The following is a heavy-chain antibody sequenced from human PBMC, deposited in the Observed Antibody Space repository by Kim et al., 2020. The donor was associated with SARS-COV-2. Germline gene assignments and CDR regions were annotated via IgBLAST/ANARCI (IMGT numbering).Heavy chain of an antibody. CDR3: AKESRDGYNYGMDV. V-gene: IGHV3-43*01. D-gene: IGHD2-2*01. CDR1: GFTFDDYT. J-gene: IGHJ6*02. CDR2: ISWDGGST. Sequence: GGSLRLSCAASGFTFDDYTMHWVRQAPGKGLEWVSLISWDGGSTYYADSVKGRFTISRDNSKNSLYLQMNSLRTEDTALYYCAKESRDGYNYGMDVWGQGTTVTVSS.